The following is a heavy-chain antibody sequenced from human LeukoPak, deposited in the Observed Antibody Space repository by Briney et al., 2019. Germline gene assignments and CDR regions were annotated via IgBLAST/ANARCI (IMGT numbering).Heavy chain of an antibody. J-gene: IGHJ6*02. CDR1: GFTFSSYA. Sequence: GGSLRLSCAASGFTFSSYAMSWVRQAPGKGLEWVSAISCSGGSTYYADSVKGRFTISRDNSKNTLYLQMNSLRAEDTAVYYCAKAGSLLWFGETINYYYYYGMDVWGQGTTVTVSS. V-gene: IGHV3-23*01. D-gene: IGHD3-10*01. CDR2: ISCSGGST. CDR3: AKAGSLLWFGETINYYYYYGMDV.